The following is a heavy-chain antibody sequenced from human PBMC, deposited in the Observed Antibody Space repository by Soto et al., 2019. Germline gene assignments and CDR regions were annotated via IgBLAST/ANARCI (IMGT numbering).Heavy chain of an antibody. CDR1: GFTFSSYW. CDR2: IQSDGSST. V-gene: IGHV3-74*01. Sequence: GGSLRLSCEASGFTFSSYWMHWVRQAPGRGLVWVSRIQSDGSSTNYADSVKGRFTISRDNAKNTLYLQMNSLRMEDTAVYYCARPRRPGLRFGELLDPFDYWGQGTLVTVSS. J-gene: IGHJ4*02. CDR3: ARPRRPGLRFGELLDPFDY. D-gene: IGHD3-10*01.